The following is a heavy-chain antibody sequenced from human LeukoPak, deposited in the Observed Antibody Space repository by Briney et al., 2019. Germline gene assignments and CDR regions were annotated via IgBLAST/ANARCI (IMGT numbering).Heavy chain of an antibody. CDR3: AREDYDFASNFDYWGQGTTLASNFDY. D-gene: IGHD3-3*01. J-gene: IGHJ4*02. CDR2: ISYDGSNK. CDR1: GFTFSSYA. V-gene: IGHV3-30-3*01. Sequence: GGSLRLSCAASGFTFSSYAMHWVRQAPGKGLEWVAVISYDGSNKYYADSVKGRFTISRDNSKNTLYLQMNSLRAEDTAVYYCAREDYDFASNFDYWGQGTTLASNFDYWGQGTLVTVSS.